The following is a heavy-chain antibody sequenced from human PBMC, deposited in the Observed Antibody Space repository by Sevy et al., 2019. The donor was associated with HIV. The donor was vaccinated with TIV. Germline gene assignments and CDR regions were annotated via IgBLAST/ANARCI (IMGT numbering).Heavy chain of an antibody. CDR3: AIGMILEGSWCGMDV. Sequence: GGSLRLSCAASEFTFSAYWMTWIRQAPGKGLEWVANIKQDGSEKYYGDPVKGRFTISRDNAQNSLYLQMNSMRAEDTAIYYSAIGMILEGSWCGMDVWGQGTTVTVSS. CDR1: EFTFSAYW. J-gene: IGHJ6*02. CDR2: IKQDGSEK. V-gene: IGHV3-7*03. D-gene: IGHD3-3*01.